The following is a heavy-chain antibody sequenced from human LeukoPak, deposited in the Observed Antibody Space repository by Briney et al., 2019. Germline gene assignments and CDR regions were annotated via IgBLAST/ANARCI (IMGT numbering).Heavy chain of an antibody. CDR3: ARDKYVDQYYFDY. D-gene: IGHD3-16*01. CDR1: GFPFSRHR. J-gene: IGHJ4*02. CDR2: ISSSSSYI. V-gene: IGHV3-21*01. Sequence: GGPLTLSCALSGFPFSRHRVNGPPHATGKAGEWVSFISSSSSYIYCADSVKGRFTISRDNARNSLYLQMNSLRAEDTAVYYCARDKYVDQYYFDYWGQGTLVTVSS.